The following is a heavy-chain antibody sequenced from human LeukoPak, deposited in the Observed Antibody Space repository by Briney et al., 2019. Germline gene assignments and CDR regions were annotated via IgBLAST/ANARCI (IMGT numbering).Heavy chain of an antibody. CDR2: IYPGDSDT. CDR1: GYSFTSYW. J-gene: IGHJ4*02. V-gene: IGHV5-51*01. D-gene: IGHD4-23*01. CDR3: ARRSNGGKEFDQ. Sequence: GESLKISCKGSGYSFTSYWIGWVRQMPGKGLEWMGIIYPGDSDTRYSPSFQGQVTISADKSSAYLQWSSLKASDTAMYYCARRSNGGKEFDQWGQGTLVTVSS.